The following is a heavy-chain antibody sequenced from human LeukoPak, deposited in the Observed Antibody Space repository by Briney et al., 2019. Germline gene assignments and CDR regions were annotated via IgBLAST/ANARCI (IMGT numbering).Heavy chain of an antibody. CDR2: ISYDGSNK. J-gene: IGHJ4*02. CDR3: AKVVVPQQWLVPLDY. D-gene: IGHD6-19*01. Sequence: GGSLRLSCAASGFTFSSYAMHWVRQAPGKGLEWVAVISYDGSNKYYADSVKGRFTISRDNSKNTLFLQMNSLRAEDTAIYYCAKVVVPQQWLVPLDYWGQGTLVTVSS. V-gene: IGHV3-30-3*01. CDR1: GFTFSSYA.